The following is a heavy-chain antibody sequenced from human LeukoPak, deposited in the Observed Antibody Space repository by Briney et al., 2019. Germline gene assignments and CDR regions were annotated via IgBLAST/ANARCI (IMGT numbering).Heavy chain of an antibody. CDR3: ARVGSYSHLYYYYYYMDV. CDR2: IYTSGST. CDR1: GGSISSYY. J-gene: IGHJ6*03. D-gene: IGHD2-21*01. Sequence: SETLSLTCTVSGGSISSYYWSWIRQPAGKGLEWIGRIYTSGSTNYNPSLKSRVTISADTSKNQFSLKLSSVTAADTAVYYCARVGSYSHLYYYYYYMDVWGKGTTVTVSS. V-gene: IGHV4-4*07.